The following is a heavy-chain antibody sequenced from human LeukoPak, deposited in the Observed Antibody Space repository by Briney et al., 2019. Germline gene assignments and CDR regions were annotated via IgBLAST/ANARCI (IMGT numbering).Heavy chain of an antibody. D-gene: IGHD3-3*01. CDR3: AKIPTYDFWSGYYIGYFDY. CDR1: GFTFSSYA. V-gene: IGHV3-23*01. Sequence: GGSLRLSCAASGFTFSSYAMSWVRQAPGKGLEWVSAISGSGGSTYYADSVKGRFPISRDNSKNTLYLQMNSLRAEDTAVYYCAKIPTYDFWSGYYIGYFDYWGQGTLVTVSS. CDR2: ISGSGGST. J-gene: IGHJ4*02.